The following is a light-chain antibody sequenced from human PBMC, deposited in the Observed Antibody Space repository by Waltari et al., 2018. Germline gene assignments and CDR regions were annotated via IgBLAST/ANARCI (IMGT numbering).Light chain of an antibody. J-gene: IGKJ1*01. CDR2: DAS. CDR3: QQRSTWLWT. Sequence: ETVLTQSPATLSLSPGERATLSCRASQSVSVFLAWYQQKPGQAPRLLIYDASNRAPGIPARFSGSGSGTDFTLTISSLEPEDFAVYYCQQRSTWLWTFGQGTKVEIK. V-gene: IGKV3-11*01. CDR1: QSVSVF.